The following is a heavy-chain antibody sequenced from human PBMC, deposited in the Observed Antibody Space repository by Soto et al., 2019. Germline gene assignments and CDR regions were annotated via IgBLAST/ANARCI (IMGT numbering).Heavy chain of an antibody. CDR2: INAGNGNT. J-gene: IGHJ4*02. CDR3: ARGLGMVRAPRIDY. V-gene: IGHV1-3*01. D-gene: IGHD3-10*01. Sequence: GASVKVSCKASGYTFTSYAMHWVRQAPGQRLEWMGWINAGNGNTKYSQKFQGRVTITRDTSASTAYMELSSLRSEDTAVYYCARGLGMVRAPRIDYWGQGTLVTVSS. CDR1: GYTFTSYA.